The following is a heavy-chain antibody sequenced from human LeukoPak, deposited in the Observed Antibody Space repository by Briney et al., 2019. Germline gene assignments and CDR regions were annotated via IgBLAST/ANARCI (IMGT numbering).Heavy chain of an antibody. CDR3: ARTSISYPNYYYYMDV. J-gene: IGHJ6*03. V-gene: IGHV1-18*01. Sequence: ASVKVSCKASGYTFTSYGISWVRQAPGQGLEWMGWISAYNGNTNYAQKLQGRVTMTTDTSTSTAYMELRSLRSDDTAVYYCARTSISYPNYYYYMDVWGKGTTVTVSS. CDR1: GYTFTSYG. CDR2: ISAYNGNT.